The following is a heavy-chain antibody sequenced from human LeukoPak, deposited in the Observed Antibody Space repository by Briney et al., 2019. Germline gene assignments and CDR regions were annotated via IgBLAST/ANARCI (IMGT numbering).Heavy chain of an antibody. CDR1: GGSISSRSYY. CDR2: MYYSGST. J-gene: IGHJ4*02. CDR3: ARGDSYVQIDY. Sequence: SETLSLTYTVSGGSISSRSYYWGWIRQPPGKGLEWIGSMYYSGSTNYNPSLKSRVTISVDTSRNQFSLKLSSVTAADTAVYYCARGDSYVQIDYWGQGTLVTVSS. V-gene: IGHV4-39*01. D-gene: IGHD2-21*02.